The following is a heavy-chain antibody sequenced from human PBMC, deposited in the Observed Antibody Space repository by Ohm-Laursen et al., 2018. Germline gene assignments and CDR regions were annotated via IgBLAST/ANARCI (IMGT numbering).Heavy chain of an antibody. J-gene: IGHJ6*02. Sequence: GTLSLTCTVSGASISSEYRTWIRQPPGKGLEWIGYIYYRGTTNYNPSLKSRVTISVDTSKNQFSLKLSSVTAADTALYYCARIESDSGGYWYFGMDVWGQGTTVTVSS. CDR1: GASISSEY. CDR3: ARIESDSGGYWYFGMDV. CDR2: IYYRGTT. V-gene: IGHV4-59*01. D-gene: IGHD3-22*01.